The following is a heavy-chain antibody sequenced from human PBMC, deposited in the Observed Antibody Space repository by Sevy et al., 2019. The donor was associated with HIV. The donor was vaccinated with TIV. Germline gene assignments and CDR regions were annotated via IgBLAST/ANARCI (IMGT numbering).Heavy chain of an antibody. CDR3: VRADPAQHFDS. CDR2: INPSGGNA. V-gene: IGHV1-46*01. Sequence: ASVKVSCKASGDTFTNNYMHWVRQASGQGLEWMGIINPSGGNASYAQKFQGRVTMTGDTSTSTLYMDLSSLRSEDTAVYYCVRADPAQHFDSWGQGTLVTVSS. CDR1: GDTFTNNY. J-gene: IGHJ4*02.